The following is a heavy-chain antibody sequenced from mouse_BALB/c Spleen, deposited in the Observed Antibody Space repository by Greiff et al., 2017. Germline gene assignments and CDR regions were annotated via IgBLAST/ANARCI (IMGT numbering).Heavy chain of an antibody. CDR1: GFTFSSYT. D-gene: IGHD2-3*01. J-gene: IGHJ2*01. V-gene: IGHV5-6-4*01. Sequence: EVKLEESGGGLVKPGGSLKLSCAASGFTFSSYTMSWVRQTPEKRLEWVATISSGGSYTYYPDSVKGRFTISRDNAKNTLYLQMSSLKSEDTAMYYCTREDDFDYWGQGTTLTDSS. CDR2: ISSGGSYT. CDR3: TREDDFDY.